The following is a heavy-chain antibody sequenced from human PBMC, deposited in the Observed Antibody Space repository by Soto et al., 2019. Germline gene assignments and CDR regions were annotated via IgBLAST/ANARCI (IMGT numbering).Heavy chain of an antibody. J-gene: IGHJ4*02. D-gene: IGHD3-9*01. CDR1: GFTFSSYG. V-gene: IGHV3-33*01. Sequence: QVQLVESGGGVVQPGRSLRLSCAASGFTFSSYGMHWVRQAPGKGLEWVAVIWYDGSNKYYADSVKGRFTISRDNSKNTLYLQMNSLRAEDTAVYYCAREAYDILTGYATNYYFDYLGQGNLVTVFS. CDR2: IWYDGSNK. CDR3: AREAYDILTGYATNYYFDY.